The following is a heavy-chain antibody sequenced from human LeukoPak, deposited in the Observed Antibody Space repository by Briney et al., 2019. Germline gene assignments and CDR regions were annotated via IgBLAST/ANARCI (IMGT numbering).Heavy chain of an antibody. CDR3: ARDTPPASSPYYYYGMDV. CDR1: GGTFSSYA. J-gene: IGHJ6*02. CDR2: IIPIFGTT. V-gene: IGHV1-69*05. D-gene: IGHD6-13*01. Sequence: SVKVSCKASGGTFSSYAISWVRQAPGQGLEWMGGIIPIFGTTNYAQKFQGRVTITTDESTSTAYMELSSLRSEDTAVYYCARDTPPASSPYYYYGMDVWGQGTTVTVSS.